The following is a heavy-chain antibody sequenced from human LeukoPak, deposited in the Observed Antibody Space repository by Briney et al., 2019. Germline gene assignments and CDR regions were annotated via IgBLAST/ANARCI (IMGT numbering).Heavy chain of an antibody. CDR1: GGSISSGGYS. Sequence: SQTLSLTCAVSGGSISSGGYSWSWIRQPPGKGLEWIGYMDKSGSTTYNPSLKSRVTISVDTSKNQFSLKLSPVTAADTAVYYCARDYSKGGGFDFWGQGTLVTVSS. J-gene: IGHJ4*02. V-gene: IGHV4-61*08. D-gene: IGHD4-11*01. CDR3: ARDYSKGGGFDF. CDR2: MDKSGST.